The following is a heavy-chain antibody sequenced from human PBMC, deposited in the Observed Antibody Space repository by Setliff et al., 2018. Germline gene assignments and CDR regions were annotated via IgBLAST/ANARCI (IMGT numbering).Heavy chain of an antibody. V-gene: IGHV4-39*01. Sequence: ASETLSLTCIVSGGYIGGTSYYWGWIRQPPGKGLEWIGSIHFRGTTYYNPSLNSQVTISVDTSKNQFSLNLNSVTAADTAVYYCARVGVTSGWAYWGLGTLVPSPQ. CDR1: GGYIGGTSYY. CDR3: ARVGVTSGWAY. CDR2: IHFRGTT. D-gene: IGHD6-19*01. J-gene: IGHJ4*02.